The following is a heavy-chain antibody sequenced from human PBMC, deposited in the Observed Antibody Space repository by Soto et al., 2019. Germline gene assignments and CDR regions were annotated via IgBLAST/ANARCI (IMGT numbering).Heavy chain of an antibody. J-gene: IGHJ4*02. V-gene: IGHV1-8*01. CDR3: ARGQYSITWDY. CDR2: MNPNSGNT. D-gene: IGHD6-13*01. Sequence: ASVKVSCKASGYTFTSYDINWVRQATGQGLEYLGWMNPNSGNTAYVQKFQGRVTMTRDASTSTVYMELSSLRSEDAAVYYCARGQYSITWDYWGQGTLVTVSS. CDR1: GYTFTSYD.